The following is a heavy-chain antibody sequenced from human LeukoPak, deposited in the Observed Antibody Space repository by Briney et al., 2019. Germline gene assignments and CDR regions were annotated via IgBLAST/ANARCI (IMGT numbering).Heavy chain of an antibody. D-gene: IGHD3-16*01. CDR1: GGSITSYY. Sequence: SETLSLTCTVSGGSITSYYWTWIRQPPGKGLEWIGNIYNSGNTNYNPSLKSRVTISVDTSKNQFSLKLNSVTAADTAVYYCARESGSYLWRSWLNPWGQGTLVTVSS. J-gene: IGHJ5*02. V-gene: IGHV4-59*01. CDR2: IYNSGNT. CDR3: ARESGSYLWRSWLNP.